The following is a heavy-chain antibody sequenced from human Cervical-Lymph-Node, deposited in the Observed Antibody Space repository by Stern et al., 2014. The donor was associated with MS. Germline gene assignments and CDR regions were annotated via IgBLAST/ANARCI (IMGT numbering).Heavy chain of an antibody. V-gene: IGHV4-31*03. Sequence: VQLVESGPGLVKPSQTLSLTCTVSSGSISSGGYDWAWIRQYPRRGLEWIGHIFSRGSTFYNPSLKSRVTISLDTSKNQFFLRLTSVTAADTAVYYCAREHYYGAGSQHGMDVWGQGTTVTVSS. J-gene: IGHJ6*02. CDR1: SGSISSGGYD. CDR2: IFSRGST. CDR3: AREHYYGAGSQHGMDV. D-gene: IGHD3-10*01.